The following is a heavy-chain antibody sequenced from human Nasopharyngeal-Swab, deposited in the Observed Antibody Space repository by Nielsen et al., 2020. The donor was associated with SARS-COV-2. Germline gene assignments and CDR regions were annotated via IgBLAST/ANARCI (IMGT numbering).Heavy chain of an antibody. CDR1: SYSFTNYW. V-gene: IGHV5-51*01. D-gene: IGHD2-21*02. CDR3: ARRGDCNGNHCYSDY. J-gene: IGHJ4*02. Sequence: GGSLRLSCKASSYSFTNYWIGWVRQMPGTCLEWMGLIYPGDSSIRYIPSFQGQVTISVDKSISTTYLQSSNLKASDAATYYCARRGDCNGNHCYSDYWGQGTLVTVSS. CDR2: IYPGDSSI.